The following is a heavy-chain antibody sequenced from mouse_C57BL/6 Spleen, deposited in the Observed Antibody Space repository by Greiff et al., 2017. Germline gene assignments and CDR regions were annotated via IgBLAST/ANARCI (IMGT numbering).Heavy chain of an antibody. J-gene: IGHJ1*03. CDR1: GYTFTGYW. CDR2: ILPVSGST. CDR3: ASPYYYGSSPWYFDV. Sequence: QVQLQQSGAELMKPGASVKLSCKATGYTFTGYWIEWVKQRPGHGLEWIGEILPVSGSTNYNEKFKGKATFTADTSSNTAYMQLSSLTTEDSAIYYCASPYYYGSSPWYFDVWGTGTTVTVSS. V-gene: IGHV1-9*01. D-gene: IGHD1-1*01.